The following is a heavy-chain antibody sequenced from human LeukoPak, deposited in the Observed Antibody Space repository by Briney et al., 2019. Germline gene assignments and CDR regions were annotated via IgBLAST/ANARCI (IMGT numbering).Heavy chain of an antibody. Sequence: GASVKVSCKASGYTFTGYYMHWVRQAPGQGLEWMGWINPNSGGTNYAQKFQGRVTMTRDTSISTAYMELSRLRSDDTAVYYCAREGHSSSEDNWFDPWGQGTLVTVSS. J-gene: IGHJ5*02. D-gene: IGHD6-6*01. CDR1: GYTFTGYY. CDR3: AREGHSSSEDNWFDP. CDR2: INPNSGGT. V-gene: IGHV1-2*02.